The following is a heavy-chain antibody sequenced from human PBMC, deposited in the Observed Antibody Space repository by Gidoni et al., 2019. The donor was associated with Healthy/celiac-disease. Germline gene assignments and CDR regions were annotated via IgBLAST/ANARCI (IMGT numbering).Heavy chain of an antibody. CDR3: AKGYVGGSWWDPSEAFDI. J-gene: IGHJ3*02. Sequence: EVQLLESGGGLVQPGGSLRLSCAASGFTFSSYAMSWVRQAPGKGLEWVSAISGSGGSTYYADSVKGRFTISRDNSKNTLYLQMNSLRAEDTAVYYCAKGYVGGSWWDPSEAFDIWGQGTMVTVSS. CDR2: ISGSGGST. V-gene: IGHV3-23*01. CDR1: GFTFSSYA. D-gene: IGHD2-15*01.